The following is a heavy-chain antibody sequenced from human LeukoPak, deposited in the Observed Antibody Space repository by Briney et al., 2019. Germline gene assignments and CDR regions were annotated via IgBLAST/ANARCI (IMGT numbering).Heavy chain of an antibody. V-gene: IGHV3-23*01. J-gene: IGHJ4*02. CDR1: GFTFSSYA. Sequence: SGGSLRLSCAASGFTFSSYAMSWVRQAPGKGLEWVSAISGSGGSTYYADSVKGRFTISRDNSKNTLYLQMNSLRAEDTAVYYCAKDVDNWNYWDYWGQGTLVTVSS. CDR3: AKDVDNWNYWDY. D-gene: IGHD1-20*01. CDR2: ISGSGGST.